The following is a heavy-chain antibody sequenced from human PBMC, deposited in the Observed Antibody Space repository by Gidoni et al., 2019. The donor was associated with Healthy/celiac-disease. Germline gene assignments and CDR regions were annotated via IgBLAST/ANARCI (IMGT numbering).Heavy chain of an antibody. D-gene: IGHD6-13*01. CDR2: INHSGST. J-gene: IGHJ3*02. V-gene: IGHV4-34*01. Sequence: QVQLQQWGAGLLKPSETLSLTCAVYGGSFSGYYWSWIRQPPGKGLDWIGEINHSGSTNYNPSLKSRVTISVDTSKNQFSLKLSSVTAADTAVYYCARGQYYSSSWQRRDAFDIWGQGTMVTVSS. CDR3: ARGQYYSSSWQRRDAFDI. CDR1: GGSFSGYY.